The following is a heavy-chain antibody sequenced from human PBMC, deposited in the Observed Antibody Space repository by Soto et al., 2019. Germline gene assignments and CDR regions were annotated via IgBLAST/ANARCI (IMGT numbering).Heavy chain of an antibody. CDR2: IIPIFGTA. V-gene: IGHV1-2*04. D-gene: IGHD2-2*01. Sequence: QGLEWMGGIIPIFGTANYAQKFQGWVTMTRDTSISTAYMELSRLRSDDTAVYYCARDTPAFFICTSCYLAPYYYGMDVWGQGTTVTVSS. CDR3: ARDTPAFFICTSCYLAPYYYGMDV. J-gene: IGHJ6*02.